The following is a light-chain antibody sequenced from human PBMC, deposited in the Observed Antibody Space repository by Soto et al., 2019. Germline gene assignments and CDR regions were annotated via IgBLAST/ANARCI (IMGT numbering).Light chain of an antibody. Sequence: SVASQPPPACGTPWPRGHHPFSGSSPQNGSNTVNWYQQLPGTAPKLLIYSNNQRPSGVPDRFSGSKSGTSASLAISGLQSEDEADYYCAAWDDSLNGREVFGTGTKVTVL. CDR2: SNN. J-gene: IGLJ1*01. CDR3: AAWDDSLNGREV. CDR1: SPQNGSNT. V-gene: IGLV1-44*01.